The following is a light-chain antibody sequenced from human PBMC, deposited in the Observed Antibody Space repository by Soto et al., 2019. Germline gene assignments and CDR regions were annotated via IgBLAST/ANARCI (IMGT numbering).Light chain of an antibody. CDR2: GAS. V-gene: IGKV3-20*01. Sequence: EIVLTQSPGTLSLSPGERAALSCRASQSVSGSYVAWYQQKPGQAPRLLIYGASNRATGIPDRFSGSGSGTDFTLTITRLEPEDFAVYYCQQYNNWPRTFGQGTKVEIK. CDR3: QQYNNWPRT. J-gene: IGKJ1*01. CDR1: QSVSGSY.